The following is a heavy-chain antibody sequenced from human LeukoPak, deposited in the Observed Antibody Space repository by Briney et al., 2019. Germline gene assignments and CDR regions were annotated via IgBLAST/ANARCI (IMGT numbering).Heavy chain of an antibody. Sequence: KPSETLSLTCAVYGESFSGYYWNWIRQPPGKGLEWIGNINHSGTTNDNPSLKSRVTISVDTSKNQFSLQLTSVTAADTAVYYCVRGLLVPAATRYWYFDLWGRGTLVTVSS. J-gene: IGHJ2*01. CDR1: GESFSGYY. CDR3: VRGLLVPAATRYWYFDL. V-gene: IGHV4-34*01. CDR2: INHSGTT. D-gene: IGHD2-2*01.